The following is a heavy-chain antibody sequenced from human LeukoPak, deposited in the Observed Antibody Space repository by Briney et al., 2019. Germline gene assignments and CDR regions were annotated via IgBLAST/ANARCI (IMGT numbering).Heavy chain of an antibody. CDR3: ARGSMPGTGLPFAY. D-gene: IGHD3-10*01. CDR1: GFTIGKSD. V-gene: IGHV3-53*05. J-gene: IGHJ4*02. Sequence: QTGGSLRLSCATSGFTIGKSDMAWVRQAPGKGLEWVSIVYTGGRTFHADSVKGRFTMSRDQSKNTVGLQMNSLRSEDTALYYCARGSMPGTGLPFAYWGQGTQVSVSP. CDR2: VYTGGRT.